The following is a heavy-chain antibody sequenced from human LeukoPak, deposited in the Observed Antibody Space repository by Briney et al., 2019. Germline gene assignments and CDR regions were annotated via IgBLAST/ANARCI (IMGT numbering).Heavy chain of an antibody. CDR3: ARGDSGYHFDAFDI. CDR2: IYTSGST. D-gene: IGHD3-22*01. CDR1: GGSISSYY. Sequence: SETLSLTCTVSGGSISSYYWSWIRQPAGKGLEWIGRIYTSGSTNYNPSLKSRVTISVDTSKNQFSLKLSSVTAADTAVYYCARGDSGYHFDAFDIWGQGTMVTVSS. V-gene: IGHV4-4*07. J-gene: IGHJ3*02.